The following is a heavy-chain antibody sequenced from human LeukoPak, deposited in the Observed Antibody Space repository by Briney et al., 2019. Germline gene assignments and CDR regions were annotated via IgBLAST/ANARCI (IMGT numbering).Heavy chain of an antibody. CDR3: AKDRNAWPTNFDS. D-gene: IGHD5-24*01. CDR1: GFTFSTYT. J-gene: IGHJ4*02. V-gene: IGHV3-23*01. Sequence: PGGSLSLFCAAAGFTFSTYTVNWVRQAQGEGREWVSAISSSGGTTYYADSVKGRFSISRDNSKNTLYLRMNSLRAEDTAVYYCAKDRNAWPTNFDSWGQGTLVTVSA. CDR2: ISSSGGTT.